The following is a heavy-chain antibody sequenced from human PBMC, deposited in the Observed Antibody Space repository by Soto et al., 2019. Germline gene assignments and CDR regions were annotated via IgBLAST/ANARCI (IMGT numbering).Heavy chain of an antibody. CDR2: ISGSGGST. CDR3: ALPDTAMVVDY. CDR1: GFTFRSHA. D-gene: IGHD5-18*01. Sequence: PGGPLRHPCAASGFTFRSHAMRWVRQAPGKGLEWVSAISGSGGSTYYADSVKGRFTISRDNSKNTLYLQMNSLRAEDTAVYYCALPDTAMVVDYWGREPWSPSPQ. J-gene: IGHJ4*02. V-gene: IGHV3-23*01.